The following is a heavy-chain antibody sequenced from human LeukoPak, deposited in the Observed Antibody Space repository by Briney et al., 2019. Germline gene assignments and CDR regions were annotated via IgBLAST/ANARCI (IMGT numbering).Heavy chain of an antibody. CDR1: GYTFTSYD. V-gene: IGHV1-8*01. D-gene: IGHD2-15*01. CDR3: ARDGDIVVVVAATPSFSFDY. Sequence: ASVKVSCKASGYTFTSYDINWVRQATGQGLEWMGWMNPNSGNTGYAQKFQGRVTMTRNTSISTAYMELSSLRSEDTAVYYCARDGDIVVVVAATPSFSFDYWGQGTLVTVSS. CDR2: MNPNSGNT. J-gene: IGHJ4*02.